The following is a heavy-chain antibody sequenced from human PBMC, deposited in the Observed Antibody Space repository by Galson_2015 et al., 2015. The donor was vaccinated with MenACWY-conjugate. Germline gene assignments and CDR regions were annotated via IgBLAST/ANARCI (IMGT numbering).Heavy chain of an antibody. V-gene: IGHV4-30-2*01. CDR2: IYHTGKT. CDR3: ASGNPPLDY. J-gene: IGHJ4*02. Sequence: TLSLTCAVSGVSISSGDYSWSWIRQPPGKGLEWIGYIYHTGKTFYNPSLKSRVTISADRSKNHFSLNLSSVTAADTAVYYCASGNPPLDYWGQGTLVTVSS. CDR1: GVSISSGDYS.